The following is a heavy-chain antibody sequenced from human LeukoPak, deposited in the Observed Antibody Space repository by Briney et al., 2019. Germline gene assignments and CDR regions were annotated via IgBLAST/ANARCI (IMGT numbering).Heavy chain of an antibody. J-gene: IGHJ4*02. CDR3: ARDSGIQLWF. CDR1: GFTFSSYA. V-gene: IGHV3-53*05. D-gene: IGHD5-18*01. Sequence: GGSLRLSCAASGFTFSSYAMSWVRQAPGKGLEWVSVIYSGGTTYYGDSVKGRFTISRDNSENTVYLQMNRLRAEDTAVYYCARDSGIQLWFGGQGTLVTVSS. CDR2: IYSGGTT.